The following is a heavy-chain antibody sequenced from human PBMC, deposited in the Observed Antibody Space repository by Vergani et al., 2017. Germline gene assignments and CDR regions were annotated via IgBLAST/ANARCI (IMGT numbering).Heavy chain of an antibody. D-gene: IGHD2-2*01. CDR1: GFTFIMHA. J-gene: IGHJ6*02. V-gene: IGHV3-23*04. CDR3: AKGVYCSSTSCYEGRGYYYGMGV. Sequence: EVQMVESGGGLVKPGGSLRLSCAASGFTFIMHAMSWVRQAPGKGLEWVSTLSASDRRTHYADSVKGRFTISRDNSKNTLFLHMNSLRPEDTAVYYCAKGVYCSSTSCYEGRGYYYGMGVWGQGTTVTFSS. CDR2: LSASDRRT.